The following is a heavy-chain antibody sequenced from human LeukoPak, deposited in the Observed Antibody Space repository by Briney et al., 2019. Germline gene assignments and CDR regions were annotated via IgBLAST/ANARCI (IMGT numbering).Heavy chain of an antibody. D-gene: IGHD1-1*01. CDR1: GFTFSSFW. CDR3: SRVTTNGYFEY. V-gene: IGHV3-7*04. J-gene: IGHJ4*02. CDR2: IKFDESEK. Sequence: GWSLRLSCAASGFTFSSFWMGWVRQAPGKGLEWVASIKFDESEKHHVDSVEGRFTISRDNAKSSLYLQMNSLRAEDTAVYFCSRVTTNGYFEYWGQGTLVTVSS.